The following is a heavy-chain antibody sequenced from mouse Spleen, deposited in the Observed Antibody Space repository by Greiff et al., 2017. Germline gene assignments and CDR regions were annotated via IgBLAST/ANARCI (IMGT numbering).Heavy chain of an antibody. CDR2: ISSGSSTI. CDR3: ARGGIPFAY. V-gene: IGHV5-17*01. Sequence: EVKLVESGGGLVKPGGSLKLSCAASGFTFSDYGMHWVRQAPEKGLEWVAYISSGSSTIYYADTVKGRFTISRDNAKNTLFLQMTSLRSEDTAMYYCARGGIPFAYWGQGTLVTVSA. CDR1: GFTFSDYG. J-gene: IGHJ3*01.